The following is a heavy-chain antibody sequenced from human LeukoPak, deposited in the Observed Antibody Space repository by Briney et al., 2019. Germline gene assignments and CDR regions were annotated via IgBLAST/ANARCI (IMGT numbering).Heavy chain of an antibody. Sequence: SETLSLTCTVSGGSISSYYWSWIRQPPGKGLEWIGYIYYSGSTSYNPSLKSRVTISVDTSKNQFSLKLNSVTAADTAVYYCARGASTYGSFWFDPWGQGTLVTVSS. CDR2: IYYSGST. V-gene: IGHV4-59*12. CDR3: ARGASTYGSFWFDP. D-gene: IGHD2-2*01. CDR1: GGSISSYY. J-gene: IGHJ5*02.